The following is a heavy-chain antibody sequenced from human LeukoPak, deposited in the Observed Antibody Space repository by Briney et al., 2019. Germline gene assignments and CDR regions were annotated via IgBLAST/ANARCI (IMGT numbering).Heavy chain of an antibody. CDR1: GGSFSGYY. V-gene: IGHV4-34*01. CDR3: ARSNWNDVLIFDY. J-gene: IGHJ4*02. Sequence: SETLSLTCAVYGGSFSGYYWSWIRQPPGKGLEWIGEINHSGSTNYNPSLKSRVTISVDTSKNQFSLKLSSVTAADAAVYYCARSNWNDVLIFDYWGQGTLVTVSS. D-gene: IGHD1-20*01. CDR2: INHSGST.